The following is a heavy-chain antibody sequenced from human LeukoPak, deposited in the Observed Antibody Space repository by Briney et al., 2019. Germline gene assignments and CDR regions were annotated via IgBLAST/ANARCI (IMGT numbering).Heavy chain of an antibody. CDR2: IYTSGST. D-gene: IGHD4-17*01. J-gene: IGHJ4*02. Sequence: PSETLSLTCTVSGGSISGGSYYWSWIRQPAGKGLEWIGRIYTSGSTNYNPSLKSRVTISVDTSKNQFSLKLSSVTAADTAVYYCARETVTTEQHFGYWGQGTLVTVSS. CDR1: GGSISGGSYY. V-gene: IGHV4-61*02. CDR3: ARETVTTEQHFGY.